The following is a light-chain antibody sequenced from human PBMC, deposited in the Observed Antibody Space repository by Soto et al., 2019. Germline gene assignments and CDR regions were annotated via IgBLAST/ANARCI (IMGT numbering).Light chain of an antibody. V-gene: IGKV4-1*01. CDR2: WTS. CDR3: HQYSGTPLT. Sequence: DIVMTQSPDSLAVSLGERANIKCKASQSVLFTSNNKNYLGWFQQKPRQPPKLLLSWTSTRESGVPDRFSGSGSGTDFPLTISSLQAEDVAVYYCHQYSGTPLTFGGWTNVEIK. J-gene: IGKJ4*01. CDR1: QSVLFTSNNKNY.